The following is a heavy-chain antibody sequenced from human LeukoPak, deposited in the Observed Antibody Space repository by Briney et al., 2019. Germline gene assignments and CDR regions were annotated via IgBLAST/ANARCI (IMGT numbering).Heavy chain of an antibody. CDR2: INTKGST. CDR1: GGSFTNYY. Sequence: SETLSLTCTVSGGSFTNYYWSWIRQPAGEGLEWIGHINTKGSTSSNPSLKSPVIMSVDTSKNQFSLKMESVTAADTAVYYCAGPLEDSSGYYLDWGQGTLVTVSS. J-gene: IGHJ4*02. D-gene: IGHD3-22*01. V-gene: IGHV4-4*07. CDR3: AGPLEDSSGYYLD.